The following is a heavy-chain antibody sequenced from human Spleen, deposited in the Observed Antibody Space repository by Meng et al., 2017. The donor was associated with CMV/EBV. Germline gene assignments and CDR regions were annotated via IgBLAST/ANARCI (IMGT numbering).Heavy chain of an antibody. CDR2: IIPIFGTA. Sequence: SVKVSCKASGGTFSSYAISWVRQAPGQGLEWMGGIIPIFGTANYAQKFQGRVTITTDESTSTAYMELSSLRSEDTAVYYCARGKYSSSSGEDAFDIWGQGTMVTVSS. J-gene: IGHJ3*02. CDR3: ARGKYSSSSGEDAFDI. V-gene: IGHV1-69*05. CDR1: GGTFSSYA. D-gene: IGHD6-6*01.